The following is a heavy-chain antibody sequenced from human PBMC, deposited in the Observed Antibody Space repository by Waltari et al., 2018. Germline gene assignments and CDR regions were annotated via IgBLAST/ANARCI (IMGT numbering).Heavy chain of an antibody. Sequence: QGQLVESGGGVVQPGRSLRFTCTAPGFIFGNYGMHWVRQAPGKGLEWVAVISFDGLDKRYADSVKGRFTISRDNSKNTLFLELNSLTTDDTGVYFCAKANRHSGQDNWFDPWGHGAPVTVSS. V-gene: IGHV3-30*18. D-gene: IGHD2-15*01. CDR3: AKANRHSGQDNWFDP. CDR1: GFIFGNYG. CDR2: ISFDGLDK. J-gene: IGHJ5*02.